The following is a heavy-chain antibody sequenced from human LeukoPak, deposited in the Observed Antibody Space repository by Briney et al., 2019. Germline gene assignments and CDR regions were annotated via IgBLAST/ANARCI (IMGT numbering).Heavy chain of an antibody. Sequence: GGSLRLSCAASGFIFSNYGMHWVRQAPGKGLEWVAVTSYDGSKKYHADSVEGRFTISRDNSKNTLYLQMNSLGAEDTAVYYCAKDPKYYYDSRGYSYFDYWGQGTLVTVSS. CDR1: GFIFSNYG. D-gene: IGHD3-22*01. CDR2: TSYDGSKK. J-gene: IGHJ4*02. CDR3: AKDPKYYYDSRGYSYFDY. V-gene: IGHV3-30*18.